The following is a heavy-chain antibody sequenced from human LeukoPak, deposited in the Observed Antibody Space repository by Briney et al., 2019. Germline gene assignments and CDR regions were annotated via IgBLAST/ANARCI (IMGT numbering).Heavy chain of an antibody. D-gene: IGHD1-26*01. CDR3: ARAPLEIVGIDY. J-gene: IGHJ4*02. CDR1: GFTFDDYA. V-gene: IGHV3-9*01. Sequence: PGRSLRLSCAASGFTFDDYAMHWVRQAPGKGLEWVSGISWNSGSIGYADSVKGRFTISRDNARNSLYLQMDSLRVEDTAVYYCARAPLEIVGIDYWGQGTLVTVSS. CDR2: ISWNSGSI.